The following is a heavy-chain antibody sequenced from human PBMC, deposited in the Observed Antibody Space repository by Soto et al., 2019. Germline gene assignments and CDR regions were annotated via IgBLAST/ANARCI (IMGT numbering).Heavy chain of an antibody. CDR3: ARGPSNDFWSGYYSLGAGYYYYGMDV. CDR1: GGSFSGYY. D-gene: IGHD3-3*01. Sequence: SETLSLTCAVYGGSFSGYYWSWIRQPPGKGLEWIGEINHSGSTNYNPSLKSRVTISVDTSKNQFSLKLSSVTAADTAVYYCARGPSNDFWSGYYSLGAGYYYYGMDVWGQGTTVTVSS. CDR2: INHSGST. V-gene: IGHV4-34*01. J-gene: IGHJ6*02.